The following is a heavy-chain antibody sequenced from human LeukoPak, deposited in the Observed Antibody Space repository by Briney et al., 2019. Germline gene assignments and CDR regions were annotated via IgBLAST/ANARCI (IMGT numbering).Heavy chain of an antibody. V-gene: IGHV1-69*01. D-gene: IGHD2-2*01. CDR3: ARREGVVPAALYRTGGWFDP. J-gene: IGHJ5*02. Sequence: GSSVKVSCKASGGTFSSYAISWVRQAPGQGLEWTGGIIPIFGTANYAQKFQGRVTITADESTSTAYMELSSLRSEDTAVYYCARREGVVPAALYRTGGWFDPWGQGTLVTVSS. CDR1: GGTFSSYA. CDR2: IIPIFGTA.